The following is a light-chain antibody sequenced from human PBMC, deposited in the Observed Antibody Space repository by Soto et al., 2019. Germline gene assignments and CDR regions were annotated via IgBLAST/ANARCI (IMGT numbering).Light chain of an antibody. V-gene: IGKV1-39*01. CDR2: VAS. J-gene: IGKJ1*01. CDR1: QSIRSH. CDR3: QQSYTTPRT. Sequence: IHMTQSPSSLSACVGDSVTITCGASQSIRSHLNWYQQIPGEAPKLLIYVASSLQRGVPSRFSGSRSGTDFSLTINGLQPEDFATYYCQQSYTTPRTFGQGTKVDIK.